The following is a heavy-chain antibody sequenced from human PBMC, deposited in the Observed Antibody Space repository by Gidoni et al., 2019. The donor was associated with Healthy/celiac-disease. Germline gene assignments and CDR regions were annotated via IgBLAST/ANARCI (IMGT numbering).Heavy chain of an antibody. V-gene: IGHV2-5*01. D-gene: IGHD2-2*02. Sequence: QITLKESGPTLVKPTQTLTLTCTFSGFSLSTSGVGVGWIRQPPGKALEWLALIYWNDDKRYSPSLKSRLTITKDTSKNQVVLTMTNMDPVDTATYYCAHRGCSSTSCYTVDYWGQGTLVTVSS. CDR2: IYWNDDK. J-gene: IGHJ4*02. CDR1: GFSLSTSGVG. CDR3: AHRGCSSTSCYTVDY.